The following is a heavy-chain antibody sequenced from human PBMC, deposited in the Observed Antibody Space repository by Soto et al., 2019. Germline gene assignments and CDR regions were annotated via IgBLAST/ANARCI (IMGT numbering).Heavy chain of an antibody. CDR2: ISYDGSNK. V-gene: IGHV3-30*18. Sequence: QVQLVEAGGGVVQPGRSLRLSCAASGFTFSSYGMHWVRQAPGKGLEWVAVISYDGSNKYYADSVKGRFTISRDNSKNTLYLQMNSLRAVDTAVYYCAKSRKDFCLDYWGQGTLVTVSS. CDR1: GFTFSSYG. J-gene: IGHJ4*02. CDR3: AKSRKDFCLDY. D-gene: IGHD3-3*01.